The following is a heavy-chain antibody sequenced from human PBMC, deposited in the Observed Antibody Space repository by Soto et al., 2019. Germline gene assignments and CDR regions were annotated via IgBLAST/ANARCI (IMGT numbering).Heavy chain of an antibody. CDR1: GFTFSDHY. D-gene: IGHD4-17*01. J-gene: IGHJ3*02. Sequence: EVQLVESGGGLVQPGGSLRLSCAASGFTFSDHYMDWVRQAPGKGLEWVGRTRNKANSYTTEYAAPVKGRFTISRDDSKNSLYLQMNSLKTEDTAVYYCARGPYGDYAGGPVAFDIWGQGTMVTVSS. CDR2: TRNKANSYTT. CDR3: ARGPYGDYAGGPVAFDI. V-gene: IGHV3-72*01.